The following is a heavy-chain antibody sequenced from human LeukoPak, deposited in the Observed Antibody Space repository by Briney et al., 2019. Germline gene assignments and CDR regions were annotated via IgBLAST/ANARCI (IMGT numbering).Heavy chain of an antibody. CDR3: ARDLYSSSWPSGYY. D-gene: IGHD6-13*01. V-gene: IGHV1-18*01. Sequence: ASVKVSCKASGYTFTSYGISWVRQAPGQGLEWMGWISAYNGNTNYAQKLQGRVTMTTDTSTSTAYMELRSLRSGDTAVYYCARDLYSSSWPSGYYWGQGTLVTVSS. CDR1: GYTFTSYG. J-gene: IGHJ4*02. CDR2: ISAYNGNT.